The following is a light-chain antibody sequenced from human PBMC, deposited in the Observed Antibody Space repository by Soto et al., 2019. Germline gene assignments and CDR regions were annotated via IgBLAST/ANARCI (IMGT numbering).Light chain of an antibody. CDR1: QSVSSN. Sequence: EIVMTQSPATLSVSPGERATLSCRASQSVSSNFAWYQQKPGQAPRLLIYDASTRATGIPARFSGSGCGTEIALTISSRQSEAFDVYDYQQHNNWLPALTFGQGTKVEIK. CDR2: DAS. J-gene: IGKJ1*01. V-gene: IGKV3-15*01. CDR3: QQHNNWLPALT.